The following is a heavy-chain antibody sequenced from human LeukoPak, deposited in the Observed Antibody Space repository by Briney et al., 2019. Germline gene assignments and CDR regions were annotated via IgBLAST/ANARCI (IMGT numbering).Heavy chain of an antibody. CDR1: GFTFSSYW. CDR3: ARDLLYYDILTGYRGGGGFDI. CDR2: IKQDGSAK. J-gene: IGHJ3*02. Sequence: GGSLRLSCAASGFTFSSYWMSWVRQAPGKGLEWVANIKQDGSAKYYVDSVKGRFTISRDNAKNSLYLQMNSLRAEDTAVYYCARDLLYYDILTGYRGGGGFDIWGQGTMVTVSS. V-gene: IGHV3-7*05. D-gene: IGHD3-9*01.